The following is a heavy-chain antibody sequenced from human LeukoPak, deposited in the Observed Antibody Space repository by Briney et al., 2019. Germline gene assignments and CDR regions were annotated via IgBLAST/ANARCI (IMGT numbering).Heavy chain of an antibody. V-gene: IGHV4-34*01. J-gene: IGHJ6*03. CDR2: INHSGST. D-gene: IGHD2-15*01. CDR3: ARLGGWYFPYYYYYMDV. Sequence: SETLSLTCAVYGGSFSGYYWSWIRQPPGKGLEWIGEINHSGSTDYNPSLRSRVIISVDTSKNQFSLKLSSVTAADTAVYYCARLGGWYFPYYYYYMDVWGKGTTVAVSS. CDR1: GGSFSGYY.